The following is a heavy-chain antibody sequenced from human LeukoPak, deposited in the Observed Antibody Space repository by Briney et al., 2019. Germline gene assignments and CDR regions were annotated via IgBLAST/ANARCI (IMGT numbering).Heavy chain of an antibody. V-gene: IGHV4-59*08. CDR1: GGSXSXXY. D-gene: IGHD5-18*01. CDR2: IYYSGST. J-gene: IGHJ4*02. CDR3: ARQGGYSLDY. Sequence: XXXCTXXGGSXSXXYWXWXXXXXXXGXXWIGYIYYSGSTNYNPSLKSRVTISVDTSKNQFSLKLSSVTAADTAVYYCARQGGYSLDYWGQGTLVTVSS.